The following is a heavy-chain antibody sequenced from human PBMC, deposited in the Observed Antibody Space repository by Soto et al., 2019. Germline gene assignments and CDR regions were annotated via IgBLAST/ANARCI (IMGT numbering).Heavy chain of an antibody. CDR2: ISAYNGNT. CDR3: ARAAGYYDSSGYYPAEYFQH. D-gene: IGHD3-22*01. Sequence: QVQLVQSGAEVKKPGASVKVSCKASGYTFTSYGISWVRQAPGQGLAWMGWISAYNGNTNYAQKLQGRVTMTTDTSTSTAHMELRSLRSDDTAVYYCARAAGYYDSSGYYPAEYFQHWGQGTLVTVSS. V-gene: IGHV1-18*01. CDR1: GYTFTSYG. J-gene: IGHJ1*01.